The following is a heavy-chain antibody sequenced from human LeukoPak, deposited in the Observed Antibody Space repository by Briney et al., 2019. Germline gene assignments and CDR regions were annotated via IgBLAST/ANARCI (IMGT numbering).Heavy chain of an antibody. D-gene: IGHD2-15*01. J-gene: IGHJ5*02. Sequence: GGSLRLSCAASGFTFSSYAMHWVRQAPGKGLEYVSAISSNGGSTYYANFVKGRFTISRDNSKNTLYLQMGSLRAEDMAVYYCARSYCSGGSCYWFDPWGQGTLVTVSS. V-gene: IGHV3-64*01. CDR3: ARSYCSGGSCYWFDP. CDR1: GFTFSSYA. CDR2: ISSNGGST.